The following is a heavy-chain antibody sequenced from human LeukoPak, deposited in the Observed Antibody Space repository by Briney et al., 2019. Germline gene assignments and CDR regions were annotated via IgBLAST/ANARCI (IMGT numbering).Heavy chain of an antibody. V-gene: IGHV3-53*01. CDR1: GFTVSSSY. Sequence: GGPLRLSCAASGFTVSSSYMSWVRQAPGKGLEWVSVIYSGGRTKYADSVKGRFTISRDNSKNSLYLQMDSLGAEDTAVYYCATDLYYDSSGGDLWGRGTLVTVSS. J-gene: IGHJ2*01. D-gene: IGHD3-22*01. CDR2: IYSGGRT. CDR3: ATDLYYDSSGGDL.